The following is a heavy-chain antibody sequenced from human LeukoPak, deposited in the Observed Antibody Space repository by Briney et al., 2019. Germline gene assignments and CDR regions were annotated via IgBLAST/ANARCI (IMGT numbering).Heavy chain of an antibody. V-gene: IGHV4-39*02. Sequence: ASETLSLTCTVSGGSISSSSYYWGWIRQPPGKGLEWIGSIYYSGSTYYNPSLKSRVTISVDTSKDQFSLKLSSVTAADTAVYYCAGEDIVVVPAASRGTGYWGQGTLVTVSS. CDR3: AGEDIVVVPAASRGTGY. J-gene: IGHJ4*02. D-gene: IGHD2-2*01. CDR1: GGSISSSSYY. CDR2: IYYSGST.